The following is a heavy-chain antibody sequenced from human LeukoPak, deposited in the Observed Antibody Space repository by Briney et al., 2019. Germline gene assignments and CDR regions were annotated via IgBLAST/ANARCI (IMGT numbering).Heavy chain of an antibody. CDR3: ATQSRMIVVVITGNDAFDI. CDR2: IYYSGST. D-gene: IGHD3-22*01. Sequence: SETLSLTCTVSGGSISSYYWSWIRQPPGKGLEWIGYIYYSGSTNYNPSLKSRVTISVDTSKNQFSLKLSSVTAADTAVYYCATQSRMIVVVITGNDAFDIWGQGTMVTVSS. J-gene: IGHJ3*02. CDR1: GGSISSYY. V-gene: IGHV4-59*08.